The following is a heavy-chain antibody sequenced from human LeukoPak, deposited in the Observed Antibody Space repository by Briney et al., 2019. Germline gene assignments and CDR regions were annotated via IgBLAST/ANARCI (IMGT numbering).Heavy chain of an antibody. D-gene: IGHD2-15*01. Sequence: SVKVSCKASGGTLSSYAISWVRQAPGQGLEWMGGVIPIFCTANYAQKFQGRVTITTDESTSTAYMELSSLRSEDTAVYYCAGYCSGGSCYDLYFDYWGQGTLVTVSS. J-gene: IGHJ4*02. CDR3: AGYCSGGSCYDLYFDY. CDR2: VIPIFCTA. V-gene: IGHV1-69*05. CDR1: GGTLSSYA.